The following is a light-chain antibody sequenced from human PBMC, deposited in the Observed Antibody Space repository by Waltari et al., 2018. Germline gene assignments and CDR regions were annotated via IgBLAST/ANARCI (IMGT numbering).Light chain of an antibody. Sequence: QSALTQPASVSGSPGQSITISCTGTTSDVGYYNHVSWYQQHPGKAPKLMIYEVTKRPSGVSDRFSGSKSGHTASLTISGLQAEDEANYYCCSYALSGAVVFGGGTKLTVL. CDR1: TSDVGYYNH. CDR2: EVT. J-gene: IGLJ2*01. CDR3: CSYALSGAVV. V-gene: IGLV2-23*02.